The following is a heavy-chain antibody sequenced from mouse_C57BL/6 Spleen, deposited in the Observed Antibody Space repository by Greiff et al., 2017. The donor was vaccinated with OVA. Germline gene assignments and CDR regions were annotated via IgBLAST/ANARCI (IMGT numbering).Heavy chain of an antibody. V-gene: IGHV1-55*01. CDR1: GSTLTSTW. CDR3: ARGRPLYAMDY. CDR2: IYPGSGST. D-gene: IGHD1-2*01. J-gene: IGHJ4*01. Sequence: QAQLQKPGAELVKPGASVKRSCKASGSTLTSTWITGVKQRPGQGLGWIGDIYPGSGSTNYNKKFKSKATLTVDTSSSTAYMQLSSLTSEDSAVYYCARGRPLYAMDYWGQGTSVTVSS.